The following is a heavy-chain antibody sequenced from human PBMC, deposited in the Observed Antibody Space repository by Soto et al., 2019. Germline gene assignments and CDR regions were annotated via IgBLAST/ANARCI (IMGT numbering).Heavy chain of an antibody. J-gene: IGHJ4*02. CDR3: ANGRSSTSYNFDY. CDR2: IRYSGSNK. Sequence: GGSLRLSCAASGFTFSSYGMHWVRQAPGKGLEWVSVIRYSGSNKYYADSVKGRFTISRDNSKNTLYLQMNSLRAEDTAVYYCANGRSSTSYNFDYWGQGTLVTVSS. CDR1: GFTFSSYG. V-gene: IGHV3-33*06. D-gene: IGHD2-2*01.